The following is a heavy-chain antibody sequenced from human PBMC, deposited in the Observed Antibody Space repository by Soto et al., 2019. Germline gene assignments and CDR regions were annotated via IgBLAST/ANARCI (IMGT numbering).Heavy chain of an antibody. CDR2: ISNTGST. V-gene: IGHV3-53*01. CDR1: GFTVSNNY. CDR3: AKVNVVVVAATFEYEYYFDY. J-gene: IGHJ4*02. D-gene: IGHD2-15*01. Sequence: GGSLRLSCVASGFTVSNNYMSWVRQAPGRGLEWVSAISNTGSTYYAGSVKGRSTISRDSSTNTLYLEVNSLRADDTAVYYCAKVNVVVVAATFEYEYYFDYWGQIPLVTVSS.